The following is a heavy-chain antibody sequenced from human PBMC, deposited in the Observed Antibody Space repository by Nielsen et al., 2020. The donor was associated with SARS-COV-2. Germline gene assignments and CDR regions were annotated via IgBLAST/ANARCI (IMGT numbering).Heavy chain of an antibody. CDR3: AREGSWYGNWFDP. Sequence: SETLSLTCTVSGGSVSSGDYYWSWIRQHPRKGLEWIGYIYDSGRTYYNPSLKSRLTISADTSKNQFSLKLTSVTAADTAVYYCAREGSWYGNWFDPWGQGTLVTVSS. D-gene: IGHD6-13*01. J-gene: IGHJ5*02. CDR1: GGSVSSGDYY. V-gene: IGHV4-31*03. CDR2: IYDSGRT.